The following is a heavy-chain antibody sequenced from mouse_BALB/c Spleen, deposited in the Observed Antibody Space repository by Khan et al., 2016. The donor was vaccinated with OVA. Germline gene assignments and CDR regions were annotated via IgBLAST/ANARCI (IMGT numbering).Heavy chain of an antibody. D-gene: IGHD1-1*01. CDR2: IGPGSGST. CDR3: ARSNYYGSSHYAMDY. J-gene: IGHJ4*01. V-gene: IGHV1S41*01. Sequence: DLVKPGASVKLSCKASGYTFTSYWINWIKQRPGQGLEWIGRIGPGSGSTSYNEMFTGKATLTVDTTSSTAYIQLSSLSSEDSAVDFCARSNYYGSSHYAMDYWGQGTSVTVSS. CDR1: GYTFTSYW.